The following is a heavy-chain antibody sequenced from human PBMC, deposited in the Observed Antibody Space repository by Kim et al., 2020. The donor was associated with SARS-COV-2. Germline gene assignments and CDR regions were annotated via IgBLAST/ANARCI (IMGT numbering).Heavy chain of an antibody. V-gene: IGHV3-30*18. D-gene: IGHD2-15*01. CDR1: GFTFSSYG. J-gene: IGHJ4*01. CDR2: ISYDGSNK. CDR3: AKDLGYCSGGSCYSFDY. Sequence: GGSLRLSCAASGFTFSSYGMHWVRQAPGKGLEWVAVISYDGSNKYYADSVKGRFTISRDNSKNTLYLQMNSLRAEDTAVYYCAKDLGYCSGGSCYSFDY.